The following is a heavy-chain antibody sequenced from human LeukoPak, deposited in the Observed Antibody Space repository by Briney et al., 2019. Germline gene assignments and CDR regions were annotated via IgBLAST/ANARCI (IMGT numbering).Heavy chain of an antibody. CDR2: ISPRGRTS. CDR3: ARDSIPKMATVVDS. Sequence: GGSLRLSCEASGFNFSDFYMNWIRQAPGKGLEGVAYISPRGRTSYYADSVRGRFTVSRDNAKNSPFLQMTSLSADDTAIYYCARDSIPKMATVVDSWGQGTLVIVSS. V-gene: IGHV3-11*01. J-gene: IGHJ4*02. D-gene: IGHD2-21*01. CDR1: GFNFSDFY.